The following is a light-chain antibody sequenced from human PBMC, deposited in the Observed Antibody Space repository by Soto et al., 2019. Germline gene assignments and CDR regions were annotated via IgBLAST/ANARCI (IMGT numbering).Light chain of an antibody. V-gene: IGLV2-14*01. CDR3: SSYTSSRGV. CDR1: SSDVGGYNY. Sequence: QSALTQPASVSGSPGQSITISCTGTSSDVGGYNYVSWYQQHPGKAPKLMIYEVSNRPSGVSNRFSGSKSGNTASLTISGRQAEDEPDYYCSSYTSSRGVFGGGTKVTVL. CDR2: EVS. J-gene: IGLJ3*02.